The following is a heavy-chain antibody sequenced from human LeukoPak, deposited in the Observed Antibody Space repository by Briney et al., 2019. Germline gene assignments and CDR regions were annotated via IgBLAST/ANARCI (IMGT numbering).Heavy chain of an antibody. CDR1: GGSISSGDYY. CDR3: ARDPPGYSSSWD. D-gene: IGHD6-13*01. J-gene: IGHJ4*02. Sequence: SETLSLTCTVSGGSISSGDYYWSWIRQPPGKGLEWIGYIYYSGSTYYNPSLKSRVTISVDTSKNQFSLKLSSVTAADTVVYYCARDPPGYSSSWDWGQGTLVTVSS. V-gene: IGHV4-30-4*08. CDR2: IYYSGST.